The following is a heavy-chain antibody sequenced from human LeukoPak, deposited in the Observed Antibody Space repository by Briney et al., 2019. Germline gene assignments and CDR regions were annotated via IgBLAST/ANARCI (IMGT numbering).Heavy chain of an antibody. J-gene: IGHJ2*01. CDR3: ARATGNWYFDL. CDR1: GFTFSDYY. CDR2: ISSSSSYT. V-gene: IGHV3-11*06. D-gene: IGHD3-10*01. Sequence: GGSLRLSCAASGFTFSDYYMSWIRQAPGKGLEWVSYISSSSSYTNCADSVKGRFTISRDNAKNSLYLQMNSLRAEDTAVYYCARATGNWYFDLWGRGTLVTVSS.